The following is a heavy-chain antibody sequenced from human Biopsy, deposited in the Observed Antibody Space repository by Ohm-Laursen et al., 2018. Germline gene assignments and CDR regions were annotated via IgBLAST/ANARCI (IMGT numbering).Heavy chain of an antibody. J-gene: IGHJ4*02. CDR1: GDAFLGYY. CDR3: ARDLLEWSLPS. CDR2: IYPNSGDT. V-gene: IGHV1-2*02. Sequence: AASVKASCKASGDAFLGYYLHWVRQAPGQGLEWMGSIYPNSGDTDSAQKFQGRVSMTRDTSVSTAYLELSSLRSDDTAIYYCARDLLEWSLPSWGQGTLVTVSS. D-gene: IGHD3-3*01.